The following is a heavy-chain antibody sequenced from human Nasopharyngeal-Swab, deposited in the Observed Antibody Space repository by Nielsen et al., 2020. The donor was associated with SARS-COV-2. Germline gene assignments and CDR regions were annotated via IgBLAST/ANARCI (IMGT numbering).Heavy chain of an antibody. J-gene: IGHJ4*02. V-gene: IGHV4-4*02. Sequence: VRQPPGKGLEWIGEIYHSGSTDYNPSLKSRVTISVDKSKNQFSLKLSSVTAADTAVYYCARGSSDYVPYFDYWGQGTLVTVSS. D-gene: IGHD4-17*01. CDR3: ARGSSDYVPYFDY. CDR2: IYHSGST.